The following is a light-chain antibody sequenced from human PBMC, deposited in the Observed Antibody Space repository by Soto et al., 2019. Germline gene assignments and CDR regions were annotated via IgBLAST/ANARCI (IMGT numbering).Light chain of an antibody. Sequence: QSFLTQPASVSASPGQSITISCTGGKNDIGSSGYVSWYQQHPGKAPKLIIYGVSNRPSGTSDRFSGSKSGNTASLTISGLQADDEADYYCSSSTSSNTLVFGGGTKVTVL. CDR3: SSSTSSNTLV. CDR1: KNDIGSSGY. CDR2: GVS. J-gene: IGLJ3*02. V-gene: IGLV2-14*01.